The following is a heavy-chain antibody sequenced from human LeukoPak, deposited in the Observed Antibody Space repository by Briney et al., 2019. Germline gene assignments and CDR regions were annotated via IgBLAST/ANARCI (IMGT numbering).Heavy chain of an antibody. CDR2: IIPIFGTA. D-gene: IGHD1-7*01. J-gene: IGHJ5*02. V-gene: IGHV1-69*05. CDR3: ARRRYSYNWNSGGWFDP. Sequence: SVKVSCKASGGTFSSYAISWVRQAPGQGLEWMGGIIPIFGTANYAQKFQGRVTITTDESTSTAYMELSSLRSEDTAVYYCARRRYSYNWNSGGWFDPWGQGTLVTVSS. CDR1: GGTFSSYA.